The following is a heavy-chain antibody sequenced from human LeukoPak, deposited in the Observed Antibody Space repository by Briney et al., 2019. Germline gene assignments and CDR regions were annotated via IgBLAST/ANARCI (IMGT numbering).Heavy chain of an antibody. CDR3: ARVNVEIGDFDY. V-gene: IGHV3-21*01. D-gene: IGHD3-10*01. CDR1: GFTFSSYS. CDR2: ISSSSSYI. Sequence: GGSLRLSCAASGFTFSSYSMNWVRQAPGKGLEWVSSISSSSSYIYYADSVKGRFTISRANAKNSLYLQMNSLRAEDTAVYYCARVNVEIGDFDYWGRGTLVTVSS. J-gene: IGHJ4*02.